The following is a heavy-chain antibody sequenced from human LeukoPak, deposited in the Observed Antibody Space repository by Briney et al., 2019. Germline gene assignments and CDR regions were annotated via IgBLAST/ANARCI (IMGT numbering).Heavy chain of an antibody. D-gene: IGHD6-13*01. CDR1: GGSFSGYY. J-gene: IGHJ4*02. Sequence: SETLSLTCAVYGGSFSGYYWSWIRQPPGKGLEWIREINHSGSTNYNPSLKSRVTISVDTSKNQFSLKLSSVTAADTAVYYCARGIAAAELDYWGQGTLVTVPS. V-gene: IGHV4-34*01. CDR3: ARGIAAAELDY. CDR2: INHSGST.